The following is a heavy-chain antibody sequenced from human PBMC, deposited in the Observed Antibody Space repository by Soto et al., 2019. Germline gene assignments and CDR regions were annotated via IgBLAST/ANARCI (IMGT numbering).Heavy chain of an antibody. J-gene: IGHJ4*02. CDR3: ARTTLYPGYSSSWYGY. V-gene: IGHV2-26*01. D-gene: IGHD6-13*01. CDR1: GFSLSNARMG. Sequence: QVTWEESGPVLVKPTESLTLTCTVSGFSLSNARMGVSWIRQPPGKALEWLAHIFSNDEKSYSTSLKSRLTISKDTSKSQVVLTMTNMDPVDTATYYCARTTLYPGYSSSWYGYWGQGTLVTVSS. CDR2: IFSNDEK.